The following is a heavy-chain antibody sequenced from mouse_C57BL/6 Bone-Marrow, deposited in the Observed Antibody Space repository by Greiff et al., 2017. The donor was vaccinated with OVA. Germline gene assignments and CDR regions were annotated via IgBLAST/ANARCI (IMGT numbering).Heavy chain of an antibody. J-gene: IGHJ2*01. CDR1: GYTFTSYW. D-gene: IGHD1-1*01. Sequence: VQLQQSGPELARPGASVKMSCKASGYTFTSYWMHWVKQRPGQGLEWIGDIYPGNSDTSYNQKFKGKAKLTAVTSASTAYMELSSLTNEDSAVYYCTRLHYGSSYGYFAYWGQGTTLTVSA. CDR2: IYPGNSDT. CDR3: TRLHYGSSYGYFAY. V-gene: IGHV1-5*01.